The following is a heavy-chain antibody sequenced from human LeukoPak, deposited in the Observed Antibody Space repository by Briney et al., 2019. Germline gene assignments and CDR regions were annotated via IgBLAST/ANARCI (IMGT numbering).Heavy chain of an antibody. J-gene: IGHJ4*02. CDR3: ARTTYYYDSSGYYYVHYFDY. CDR1: GGSISSGGYY. Sequence: SQTLSLTCTVSGGSISSGGYYWSWIRQHPGKGLEWIGYIYHSGSTYYNPSLKSRVTISVDTSKNQFSLKLSSVTAADTAVYYCARTTYYYDSSGYYYVHYFDYWGQGTLVTVSS. CDR2: IYHSGST. V-gene: IGHV4-31*03. D-gene: IGHD3-22*01.